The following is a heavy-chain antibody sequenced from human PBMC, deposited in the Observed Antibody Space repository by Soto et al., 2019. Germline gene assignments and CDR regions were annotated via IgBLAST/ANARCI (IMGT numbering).Heavy chain of an antibody. D-gene: IGHD3-16*02. Sequence: LRLSCAASGFTFSSYSMNWVRQAPGKGLEWVSSISSSSSYIYYADSVKGRFTISRDNAKNSLYLQMNSLRAEDTAVYYCARGYDYVWGSYRSPPFDPWGQGTLVTVSS. CDR1: GFTFSSYS. J-gene: IGHJ5*02. CDR3: ARGYDYVWGSYRSPPFDP. CDR2: ISSSSSYI. V-gene: IGHV3-21*01.